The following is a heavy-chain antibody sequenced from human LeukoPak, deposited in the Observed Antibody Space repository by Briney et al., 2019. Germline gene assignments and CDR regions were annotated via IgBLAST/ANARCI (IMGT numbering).Heavy chain of an antibody. CDR1: GYTFTCHG. D-gene: IGHD3-22*01. CDR2: ISPYNGGG. CDR3: GRGRNYYVSGHPLYYSYYYMDV. J-gene: IGHJ6*03. V-gene: IGHV1-18*01. Sequence: GASVKVSCKASGYTFTCHGISGVRQAPGQGVEWMGWISPYNGGGKNARKIQDGVTLNTEPSTTTAAMELKSLKSDDPAVYYCGRGRNYYVSGHPLYYSYYYMDVWGKGTTVTVSS.